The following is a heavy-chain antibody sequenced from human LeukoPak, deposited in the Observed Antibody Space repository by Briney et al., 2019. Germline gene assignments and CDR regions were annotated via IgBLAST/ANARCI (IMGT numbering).Heavy chain of an antibody. CDR1: GYTFTNYV. D-gene: IGHD6-6*01. V-gene: IGHV1-3*01. CDR2: INAGNGNT. J-gene: IGHJ4*02. Sequence: ASVKDSCKASGYTFTNYVMHWVRRAPGQRLEWMGWINAGNGNTKYSQKFQGRVTITRDTSASTAYMELSSLRSEDTAVYYCARDSLAARPMDYWGQGTLVTVSS. CDR3: ARDSLAARPMDY.